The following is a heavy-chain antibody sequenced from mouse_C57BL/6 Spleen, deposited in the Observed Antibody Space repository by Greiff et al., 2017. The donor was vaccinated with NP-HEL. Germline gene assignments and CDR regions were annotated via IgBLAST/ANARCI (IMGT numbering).Heavy chain of an antibody. CDR2: ISSGGSYT. CDR1: GFTFSSYG. Sequence: EVNVVESGGDLVKPGGSLKLSCAASGFTFSSYGMSWVRQTPDKRLEWVATISSGGSYTYYPDSVKGRFTISRDNAKNTLYLQMSSLKSEDTAMYYCARPQTGTGAMDYWGQGTSVTVSS. D-gene: IGHD4-1*01. J-gene: IGHJ4*01. V-gene: IGHV5-6*01. CDR3: ARPQTGTGAMDY.